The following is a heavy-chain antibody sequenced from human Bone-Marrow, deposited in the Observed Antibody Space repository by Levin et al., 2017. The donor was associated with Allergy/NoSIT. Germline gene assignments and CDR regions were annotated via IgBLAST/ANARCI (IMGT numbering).Heavy chain of an antibody. CDR1: GFTFSGHS. CDR2: IPPDGVNK. D-gene: IGHD7-27*01. CDR3: TRDKLTGNRIEAFDI. Sequence: PGGSLRLSCAASGFTFSGHSMHWVRQAPGKGLEWVAVIPPDGVNKYYGDSVKGRFTISRDNSKSTLYLQMNSLTAEDTAVYYCTRDKLTGNRIEAFDIWGQGTVVTVSS. J-gene: IGHJ3*02. V-gene: IGHV3-30-3*01.